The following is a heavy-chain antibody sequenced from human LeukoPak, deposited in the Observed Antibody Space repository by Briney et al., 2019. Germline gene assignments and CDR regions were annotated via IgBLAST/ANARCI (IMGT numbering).Heavy chain of an antibody. V-gene: IGHV5-51*01. J-gene: IGHJ4*02. CDR2: IYPDDSVT. Sequence: GESLQISSQFSGYTLANYWIGWVRQLPGKGLEWMGVIYPDDSVTRYSPSFQGQVTISVDKSIATAYVQWGSLKASDSAMYYCARGDFWSVSNRYFDHWGQGTQVTVSS. CDR3: ARGDFWSVSNRYFDH. D-gene: IGHD3-3*01. CDR1: GYTLANYW.